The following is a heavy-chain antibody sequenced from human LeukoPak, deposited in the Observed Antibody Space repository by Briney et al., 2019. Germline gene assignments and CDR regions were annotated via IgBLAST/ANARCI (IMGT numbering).Heavy chain of an antibody. J-gene: IGHJ4*02. CDR1: GGSISSYF. Sequence: SETLSLTCSVSGGSISSYFWSWIRQPPGKGLEWVGYALYSGSTEHNPALKSRFPFSLDTPNNQFSLRRSSGTAPDTAVYYCARDIGCSYCIDYWGEGRLVSVSS. D-gene: IGHD2-15*01. V-gene: IGHV4-59*13. CDR2: ALYSGST. CDR3: ARDIGCSYCIDY.